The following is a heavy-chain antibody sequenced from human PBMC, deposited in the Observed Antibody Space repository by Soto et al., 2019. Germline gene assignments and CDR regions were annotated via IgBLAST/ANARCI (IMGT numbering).Heavy chain of an antibody. CDR1: GGSISSYY. J-gene: IGHJ6*03. Sequence: SETLSLTCTVSGGSISSYYWSWIRQPPGKRLEWIGYIYYSGSTNYNPSLKSRVTISVDTSKNQFSLKLSSVTAADTAVYYCARATDYGDYLDYYYMDVWGKGTTVTVYS. D-gene: IGHD4-17*01. CDR2: IYYSGST. V-gene: IGHV4-59*01. CDR3: ARATDYGDYLDYYYMDV.